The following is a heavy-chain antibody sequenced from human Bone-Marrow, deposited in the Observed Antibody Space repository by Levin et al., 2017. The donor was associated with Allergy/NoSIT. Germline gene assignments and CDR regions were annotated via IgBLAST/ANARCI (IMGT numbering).Heavy chain of an antibody. J-gene: IGHJ4*02. D-gene: IGHD5-18*01. CDR3: ARDYRAYSYVDY. CDR1: GYSISSGFY. CDR2: IHHTGST. Sequence: SETLSLTCTVSGYSISSGFYWGWIRQPPGKGLEWIGNIHHTGSTYSNPSLKSRVTISVDSSKNQLSLKLSSVTAADTAVYYCARDYRAYSYVDYWGQGTLVTVAS. V-gene: IGHV4-38-2*02.